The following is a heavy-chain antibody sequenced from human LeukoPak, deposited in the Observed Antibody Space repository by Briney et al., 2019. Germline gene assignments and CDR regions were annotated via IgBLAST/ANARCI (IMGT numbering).Heavy chain of an antibody. Sequence: SETLSLTCAVSGGSISGSNWWSWVRQPPGKGLEWIGEIYHSGSTNYNPSLKSRVTISVNKSKNQFSLKLSSVTAADTAVYYCARVWSSGWSVDYWGQGTLVTVSS. CDR1: GGSISGSNW. V-gene: IGHV4-4*02. J-gene: IGHJ4*02. D-gene: IGHD6-19*01. CDR2: IYHSGST. CDR3: ARVWSSGWSVDY.